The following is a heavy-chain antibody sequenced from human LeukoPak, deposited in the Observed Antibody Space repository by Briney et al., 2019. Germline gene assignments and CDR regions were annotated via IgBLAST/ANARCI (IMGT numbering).Heavy chain of an antibody. V-gene: IGHV3-23*01. J-gene: IGHJ5*02. CDR2: ISGSGGST. D-gene: IGHD6-13*01. CDR1: GFTFSSYA. CDR3: AKDRSYIAAAGIYWFDP. Sequence: PGGSLRLPCAASGFTFSSYAMSWVRQAPGKGLEWVSAISGSGGSTYYADSVKGRFTISRDNSKNTLYLQMNSLRAEDTAVYYCAKDRSYIAAAGIYWFDPWGQGTLVTVSS.